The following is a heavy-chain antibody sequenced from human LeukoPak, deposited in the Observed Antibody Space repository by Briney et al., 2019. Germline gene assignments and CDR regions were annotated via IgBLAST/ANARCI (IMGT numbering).Heavy chain of an antibody. V-gene: IGHV4-61*02. D-gene: IGHD3-10*01. CDR3: ARGLYNSGSFMFDS. CDR2: IYSSGAT. J-gene: IGHJ4*02. CDR1: SGSVSSGDYF. Sequence: SQTLSLTCTVSSGSVSSGDYFWSWIRQPAGKGREWTGRIYSSGATTSNPSLKSRLTIPMDTSKNQFSLKMTSVTAADTAVYYCARGLYNSGSFMFDSWGQGTLVTVSS.